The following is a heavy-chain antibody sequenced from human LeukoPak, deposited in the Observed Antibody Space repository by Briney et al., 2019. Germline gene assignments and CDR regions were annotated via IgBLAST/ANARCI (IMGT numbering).Heavy chain of an antibody. J-gene: IGHJ5*02. CDR3: ARDLTTEQPNWLDP. Sequence: SVKVSCKASGGTFRTDAISWVRQAPGQGLEWMGRLIPVFGAATYARKFQGRVTITTDKSADTAYMEMSSLRSEDTAVYYCARDLTTEQPNWLDPWGQGTLVTVSS. V-gene: IGHV1-69*05. CDR1: GGTFRTDA. D-gene: IGHD4-17*01. CDR2: LIPVFGAA.